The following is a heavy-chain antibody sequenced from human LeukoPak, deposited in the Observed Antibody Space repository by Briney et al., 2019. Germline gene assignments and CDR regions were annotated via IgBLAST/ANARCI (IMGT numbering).Heavy chain of an antibody. CDR2: INHSGST. V-gene: IGHV4-34*01. J-gene: IGHJ4*02. D-gene: IGHD3-3*01. CDR3: ARLSLKVLEWSPTKGKETHYFDY. Sequence: SETLSLTCAVYGESFSDYYWSWIRQPPGKGLEWIGDINHSGSTNYNPSLKSRVTMSVDTSKKHFSLKLSSVTAADTAVYYCARLSLKVLEWSPTKGKETHYFDYWGQGTLVTVSS. CDR1: GESFSDYY.